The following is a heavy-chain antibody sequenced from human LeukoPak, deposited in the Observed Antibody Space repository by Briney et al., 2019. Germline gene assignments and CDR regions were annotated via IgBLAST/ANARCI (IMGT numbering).Heavy chain of an antibody. CDR1: GFTFNTYA. Sequence: GGSLRLSCAASGFTFNTYAMSWVRQAPGRGLEWVSFIYADGNTYYADSVKGRFTISRDISKNAVYLQMNSLRAEDTAVYYCARDSYGDANFDSWGQGTLVTVSS. CDR3: ARDSYGDANFDS. V-gene: IGHV3-23*03. J-gene: IGHJ4*02. D-gene: IGHD4-17*01. CDR2: IYADGNT.